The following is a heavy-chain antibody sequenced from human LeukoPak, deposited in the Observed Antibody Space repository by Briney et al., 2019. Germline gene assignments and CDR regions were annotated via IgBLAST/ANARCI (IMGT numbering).Heavy chain of an antibody. CDR3: AKGEVGATGAFYFQY. CDR2: IPYDGSNK. Sequence: GGSLRLSCAASGFIFSSYGMHWVRQAPGKGLGWVAFIPYDGSNKYYADSVKGRFTISRDNSKNTLFLQINSLRAEDTAVYFCAKGEVGATGAFYFQYWGQGPLVTVSS. V-gene: IGHV3-30*02. CDR1: GFIFSSYG. D-gene: IGHD5-12*01. J-gene: IGHJ4*02.